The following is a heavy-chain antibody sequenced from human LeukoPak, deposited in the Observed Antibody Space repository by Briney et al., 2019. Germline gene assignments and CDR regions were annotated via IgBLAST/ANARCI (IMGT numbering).Heavy chain of an antibody. CDR1: AGSMNTYF. V-gene: IGHV4-4*07. J-gene: IGHJ4*02. D-gene: IGHD1-26*01. Sequence: SETLSLTCTVSAGSMNTYFWTCVRQPAGKGREWIGGISGRGTPYFNPALAGRVPISLDTSNHKFFLKVTSVTAADTAVYYCERGRELTQTSGHYSFDSWGQGTLVSVSS. CDR3: ERGRELTQTSGHYSFDS. CDR2: ISGRGTP.